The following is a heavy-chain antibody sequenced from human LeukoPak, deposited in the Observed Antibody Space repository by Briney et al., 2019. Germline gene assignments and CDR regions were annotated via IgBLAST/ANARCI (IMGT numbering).Heavy chain of an antibody. J-gene: IGHJ4*02. CDR3: AKDGHYDSSGN. Sequence: GGSLRLSCAASGFTFSTSSMIWVRQAPGRGLEWVSYISTSSRTIFYADSVKGRFTISRDNAKNSLYLQMSSLRAEDTAVYYCAKDGHYDSSGNWGQGTLVTVSS. CDR1: GFTFSTSS. V-gene: IGHV3-48*04. CDR2: ISTSSRTI. D-gene: IGHD3-22*01.